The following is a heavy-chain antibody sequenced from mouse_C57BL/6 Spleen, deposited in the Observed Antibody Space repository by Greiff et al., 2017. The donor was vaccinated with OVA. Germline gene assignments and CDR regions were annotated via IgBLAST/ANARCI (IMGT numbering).Heavy chain of an antibody. J-gene: IGHJ3*01. Sequence: QVQLKQSGAELARPGASVKLSCKASGFTFTSYGISWVKQRPGQGLEWIGEIYPRSGNTYYNEKFKGKATLTADKSSSTAYMELRSLTSEDSAVYFCARPGEFAYWGQGTLVTVSA. CDR3: ARPGEFAY. V-gene: IGHV1-81*01. D-gene: IGHD4-1*01. CDR2: IYPRSGNT. CDR1: GFTFTSYG.